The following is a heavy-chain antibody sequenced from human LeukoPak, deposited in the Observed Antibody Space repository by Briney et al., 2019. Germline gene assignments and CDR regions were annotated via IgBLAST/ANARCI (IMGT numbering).Heavy chain of an antibody. CDR1: GFTFSTYG. J-gene: IGHJ4*02. CDR2: VSGSGSTT. CDR3: AKSLDYGGNRARLDF. D-gene: IGHD4-23*01. Sequence: PGGSLRLSCAASGFTFSTYGMNWVRQAPGKGLEWVSAVSGSGSTTYYARSVKGRFTVSRDNSKNTLYLQMNSLRVDDTAVYYCAKSLDYGGNRARLDFWGQGTLVTVSP. V-gene: IGHV3-23*01.